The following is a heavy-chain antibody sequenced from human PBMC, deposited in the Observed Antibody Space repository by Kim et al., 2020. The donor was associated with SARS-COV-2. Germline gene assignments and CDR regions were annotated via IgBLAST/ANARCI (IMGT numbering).Heavy chain of an antibody. Sequence: TNYSPSLKSRVTISVDTSKNQFSLKLSSVTAADTAVYYCARLRFPNAFDIWGQGTMVTVSS. D-gene: IGHD2-21*01. V-gene: IGHV4-59*08. CDR2: T. J-gene: IGHJ3*02. CDR3: ARLRFPNAFDI.